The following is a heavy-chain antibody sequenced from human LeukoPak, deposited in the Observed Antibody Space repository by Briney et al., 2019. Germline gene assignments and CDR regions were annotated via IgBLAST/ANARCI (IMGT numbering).Heavy chain of an antibody. CDR1: GYTFISYG. V-gene: IGHV1-18*01. J-gene: IGHJ5*02. CDR3: AREGILYHSSNWFDP. Sequence: GASVKVSCKASGYTFISYGISWVRQAPGQGLEWMGWINAYNGYTNYAQNFQGRVTMTTDASTSTVYMELRSLRSDDTAVYYCAREGILYHSSNWFDPWGQGTLVTVSS. D-gene: IGHD2-8*01. CDR2: INAYNGYT.